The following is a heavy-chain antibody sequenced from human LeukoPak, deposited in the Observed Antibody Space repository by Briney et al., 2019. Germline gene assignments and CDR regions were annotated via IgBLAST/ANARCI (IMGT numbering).Heavy chain of an antibody. CDR2: INPNSGVP. Sequence: SVMLSSKASGYTFINYYLHWVRQAPGQGLEWMGWINPNSGVPNHAQKLQSRVTVTRDTSISTVYMELSGLTSDDTAVYYCARDPVGGTHYFDYWGQGTLVTVSS. J-gene: IGHJ4*02. V-gene: IGHV1-2*02. CDR3: ARDPVGGTHYFDY. CDR1: GYTFINYY. D-gene: IGHD1-14*01.